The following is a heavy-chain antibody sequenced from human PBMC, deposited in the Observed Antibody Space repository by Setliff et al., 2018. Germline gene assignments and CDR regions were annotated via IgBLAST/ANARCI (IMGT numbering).Heavy chain of an antibody. CDR3: AKRGDTRTFDY. V-gene: IGHV3-74*01. Sequence: PGGSLRLSCAVSGFTFSGSAVHWVRQASGKGLVWVSRINSDGSSTSYADSVKGRFTISRDNAKNTLYLQMNSLRAEDTAMYYCAKRGDTRTFDYWGQGTLVTVS. D-gene: IGHD5-18*01. CDR1: GFTFSGSA. CDR2: INSDGSST. J-gene: IGHJ4*02.